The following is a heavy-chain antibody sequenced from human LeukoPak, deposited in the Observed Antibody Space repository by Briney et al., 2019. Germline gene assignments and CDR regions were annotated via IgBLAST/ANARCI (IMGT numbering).Heavy chain of an antibody. CDR2: ISSSSSYI. J-gene: IGHJ4*02. D-gene: IGHD3-22*01. V-gene: IGHV3-21*04. CDR3: AKDVISWDSSGYYPLSFDY. CDR1: GFTFSSYS. Sequence: GESLRLSCAASGFTFSSYSMNWVRQAPGKGLEWVSSISSSSSYIYYTDSVKGRFTISRDNAKNTLYLQMNSLRAEDTAVYYCAKDVISWDSSGYYPLSFDYWGQGTLVTVSS.